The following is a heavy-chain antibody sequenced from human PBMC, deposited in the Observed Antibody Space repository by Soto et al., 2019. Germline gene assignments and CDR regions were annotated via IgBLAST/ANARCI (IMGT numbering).Heavy chain of an antibody. D-gene: IGHD6-19*01. Sequence: QVQLQQWGAGLLKPSETLSLTCAVYGGSFSGYYWSWIRQPPGKGLEWIGEINHSGSTNYNPSLKSRVTISVDTSKNQFSLKLSSVTAADTAVYYCATAVAGPSYFDYWGQGTLVTVS. V-gene: IGHV4-34*01. CDR1: GGSFSGYY. J-gene: IGHJ4*02. CDR3: ATAVAGPSYFDY. CDR2: INHSGST.